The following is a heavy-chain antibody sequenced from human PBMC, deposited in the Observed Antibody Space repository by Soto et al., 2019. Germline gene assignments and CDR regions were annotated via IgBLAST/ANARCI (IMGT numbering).Heavy chain of an antibody. D-gene: IGHD3-22*01. Sequence: SGPTLVNPTQTLTLTCTFSGFSLSTSGVGVGWIRQPPGKALEWLALIYWNDDKRYSPSLKSRLTITKDTSKIQVVLTMTNMDPVDTATYYCALQPYYYDSSGSGIFDYWGQGTLVTVSS. J-gene: IGHJ4*02. CDR2: IYWNDDK. V-gene: IGHV2-5*01. CDR1: GFSLSTSGVG. CDR3: ALQPYYYDSSGSGIFDY.